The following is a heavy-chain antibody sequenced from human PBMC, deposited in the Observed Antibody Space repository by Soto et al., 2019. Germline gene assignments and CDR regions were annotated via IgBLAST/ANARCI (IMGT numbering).Heavy chain of an antibody. Sequence: SETLSLTCTVSGGSISSGGYYWSWIRQHPGKGLEWIGYIYYSGSTYYNPSLKSRVTISVDTSKNQFSLKLSSVTAADTAVYYCARARYSSGWFFDYWGQGTLVTVSS. CDR3: ARARYSSGWFFDY. CDR2: IYYSGST. CDR1: GGSISSGGYY. V-gene: IGHV4-31*03. D-gene: IGHD6-19*01. J-gene: IGHJ4*02.